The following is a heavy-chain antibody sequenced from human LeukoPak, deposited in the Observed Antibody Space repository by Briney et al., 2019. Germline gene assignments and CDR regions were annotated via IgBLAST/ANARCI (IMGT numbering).Heavy chain of an antibody. CDR3: ARDPRGYYDFWSGYPDWFDP. D-gene: IGHD3-3*01. CDR2: INPNSGGT. J-gene: IGHJ5*02. CDR1: GYTFTGYY. Sequence: ASVEVSCKASGYTFTGYYMHWVRQAPGQGLEWMGWINPNSGGTNYAQKFQGRVTMTRDTSISTAYMELSRLRSDDTAVYYCARDPRGYYDFWSGYPDWFDPWGQGTLVTVSS. V-gene: IGHV1-2*02.